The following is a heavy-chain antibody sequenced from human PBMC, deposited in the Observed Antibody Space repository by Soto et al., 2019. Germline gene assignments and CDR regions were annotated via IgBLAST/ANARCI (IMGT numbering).Heavy chain of an antibody. CDR2: INAGNGNT. D-gene: IGHD3-3*01. J-gene: IGHJ5*02. CDR1: GYTFTSYA. Sequence: ASVKVSCKASGYTFTSYAMHWVRQAPGQRFEWMGWINAGNGNTKYSQKFQGRVTITRDTSASTAYMELSSLRSEDTAVYYCARGIFGVVIDSYNWFDPWGQGTLVTVSS. V-gene: IGHV1-3*01. CDR3: ARGIFGVVIDSYNWFDP.